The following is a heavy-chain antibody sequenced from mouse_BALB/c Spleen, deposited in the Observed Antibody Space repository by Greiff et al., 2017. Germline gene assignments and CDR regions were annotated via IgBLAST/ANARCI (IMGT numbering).Heavy chain of an antibody. CDR2: ISSGGSYT. CDR3: ARLGYGNYNYFDY. V-gene: IGHV5-6*01. Sequence: EVQLVESGGDLVKPGGSLKLSCAASGFTFSSYGMSWVRQTPDKRLEWVATISSGGSYTYYPDSVKGRFTISRDNAKNTLYLQMSSLKSEDTAMYYYARLGYGNYNYFDYWGQGTTLTVSS. CDR1: GFTFSSYG. J-gene: IGHJ2*01. D-gene: IGHD2-1*01.